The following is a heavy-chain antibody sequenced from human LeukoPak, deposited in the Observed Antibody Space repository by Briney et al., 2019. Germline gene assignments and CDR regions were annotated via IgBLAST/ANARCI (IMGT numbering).Heavy chain of an antibody. CDR1: GGSISSSTYY. CDR3: ARFGLGKHIEVAGIPFDI. D-gene: IGHD6-19*01. Sequence: PSETLSLTCTVSGGSISSSTYYWGWIRQPPGKGLEWIGTIYYSGSAYYNPSLKSRVTISVDTSKNRFSLKVSSVTAADTAVYYCARFGLGKHIEVAGIPFDIWGQGTMVTVSS. CDR2: IYYSGSA. V-gene: IGHV4-39*07. J-gene: IGHJ3*02.